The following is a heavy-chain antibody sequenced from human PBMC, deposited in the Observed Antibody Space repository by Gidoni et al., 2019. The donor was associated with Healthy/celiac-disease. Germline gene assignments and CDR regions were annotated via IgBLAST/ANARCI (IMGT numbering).Heavy chain of an antibody. Sequence: QLQLQESGPGLVKPSETLSLTCTVSGGSISSSSYYWGWIRQPPGKGLEWIGSIYYSGSTYYNPSLKSRVTISVDTSKNQFSLKLSSVTAADTAVYYCARVLYSGYEGYFDYWGQGTLVTVSS. V-gene: IGHV4-39*07. CDR2: IYYSGST. CDR3: ARVLYSGYEGYFDY. CDR1: GGSISSSSYY. J-gene: IGHJ4*02. D-gene: IGHD5-12*01.